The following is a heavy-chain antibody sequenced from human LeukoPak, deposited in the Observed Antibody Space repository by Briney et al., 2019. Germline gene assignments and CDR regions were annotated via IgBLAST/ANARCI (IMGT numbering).Heavy chain of an antibody. D-gene: IGHD3-10*01. J-gene: IGHJ4*02. V-gene: IGHV3-9*01. Sequence: GRSLRLSCAASGFTFDDYAMHWVRQAPGKGLEWVSGISWNSGSIGYADSVKGRFTISRDNAKNSLYLQMNSLRAEDTALYYCAKDPTPYYGSGSSRWKFIQTLGYFDYWGQGTLVTVSS. CDR3: AKDPTPYYGSGSSRWKFIQTLGYFDY. CDR2: ISWNSGSI. CDR1: GFTFDDYA.